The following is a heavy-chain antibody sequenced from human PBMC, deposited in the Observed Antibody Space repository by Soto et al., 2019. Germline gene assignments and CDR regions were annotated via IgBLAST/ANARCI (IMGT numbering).Heavy chain of an antibody. CDR3: AREWLRRDDILTPSWNFNL. CDR1: GFNFTYNA. Sequence: QEQLVESGGGVVRPGKSLRLSCEASGFNFTYNAMHWVRQAPGKGLEWVAVISFNGIKKFYARSVKGRFTISRDNSKKTLYLQINNLRPGDTAVYYCAREWLRRDDILTPSWNFNLWGQGTLVTAS. J-gene: IGHJ2*01. D-gene: IGHD3-9*01. CDR2: ISFNGIKK. V-gene: IGHV3-30*04.